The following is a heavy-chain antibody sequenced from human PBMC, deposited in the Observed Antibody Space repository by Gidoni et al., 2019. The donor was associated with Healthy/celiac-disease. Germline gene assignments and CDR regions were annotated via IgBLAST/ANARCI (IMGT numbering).Heavy chain of an antibody. Sequence: QVQLQESGPGLVKPSQTLSLTCTVSGGSISSGGYYWSWIRPHPGKGLEWIGYSYYSGSTYYNPSLKSRVTISVDTSKNQFSLKLSSVTAADTAVYYCARTLDDYVWGSYRYSGEWGQGTLVTVSS. CDR1: GGSISSGGYY. CDR3: ARTLDDYVWGSYRYSGE. V-gene: IGHV4-31*03. CDR2: SYYSGST. D-gene: IGHD3-16*02. J-gene: IGHJ4*02.